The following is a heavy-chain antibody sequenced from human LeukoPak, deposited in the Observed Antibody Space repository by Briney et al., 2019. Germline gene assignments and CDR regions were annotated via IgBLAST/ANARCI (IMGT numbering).Heavy chain of an antibody. J-gene: IGHJ6*02. Sequence: PSETLSLTCTVSGGSISSYYWSWIRQPPGKGLEWIGYIYYSGSTNYNPSLKSRVTISVDTSKNQFSLKLSSVTAAGTAVYYCARQIPGVDTAMVTGYYYYGMDVWGRGTTVTVSS. CDR3: ARQIPGVDTAMVTGYYYYGMDV. CDR2: IYYSGST. D-gene: IGHD5-18*01. CDR1: GGSISSYY. V-gene: IGHV4-59*08.